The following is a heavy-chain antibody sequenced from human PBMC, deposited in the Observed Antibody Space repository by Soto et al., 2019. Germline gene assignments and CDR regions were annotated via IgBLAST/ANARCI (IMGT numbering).Heavy chain of an antibody. V-gene: IGHV3-48*02. CDR3: ARDITQVLWFGDRENYYYYGMDV. CDR1: GFTFSSYS. Sequence: PVGSLRLSCAASGFTFSSYSMNWVRQAPGKGLEWVSYISSSSSTIYYADSVKGRFTISRDNAKNSLYLQINSLRDEDTAVYYCARDITQVLWFGDRENYYYYGMDVWGQGTTVTVSS. D-gene: IGHD3-10*01. J-gene: IGHJ6*02. CDR2: ISSSSSTI.